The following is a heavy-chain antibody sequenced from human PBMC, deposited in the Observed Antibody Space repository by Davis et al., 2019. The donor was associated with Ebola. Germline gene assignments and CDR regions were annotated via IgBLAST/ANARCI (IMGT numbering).Heavy chain of an antibody. D-gene: IGHD6-13*01. Sequence: GSLRLSCAASGFTFSSYAMSWVRQAPGKGLEWVSAISGSGGSTYYADSVKGRFTISRDNSKNTLYLQMNSLRAEDTAVYYCAKPHIAAAGNYYGMDVWGQGTTVTVSS. CDR3: AKPHIAAAGNYYGMDV. CDR1: GFTFSSYA. V-gene: IGHV3-23*01. CDR2: ISGSGGST. J-gene: IGHJ6*02.